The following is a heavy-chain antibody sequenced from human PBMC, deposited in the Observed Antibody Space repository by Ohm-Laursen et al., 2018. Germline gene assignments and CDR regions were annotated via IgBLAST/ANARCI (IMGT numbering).Heavy chain of an antibody. CDR2: IYYSGST. CDR3: ARGYSSSWSFDP. J-gene: IGHJ5*02. V-gene: IGHV4-59*08. Sequence: SETLSLTCPVSGGSISSYYWSWIRQPPGKGLEWIGYIYYSGSTNYNPSLKSRVTISVDTSKNQFSLKLSSVTAADTAVYYCARGYSSSWSFDPWGQGTLVTVSS. CDR1: GGSISSYY. D-gene: IGHD6-13*01.